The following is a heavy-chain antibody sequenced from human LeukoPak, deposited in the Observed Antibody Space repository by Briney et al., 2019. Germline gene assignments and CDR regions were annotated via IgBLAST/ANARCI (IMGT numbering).Heavy chain of an antibody. J-gene: IGHJ4*02. D-gene: IGHD2-2*02. CDR1: GGSISSSSYY. Sequence: SETLSLTCTVSGGSISSSSYYWGWIRQPPGKGLEWIGSIYYSGSTYYNPSLRSRVTISVDTSKNQFSLKLSSVTAADTAVYYCASPDMMCSSTSCYTYWGQGTLVTVSS. CDR2: IYYSGST. V-gene: IGHV4-39*01. CDR3: ASPDMMCSSTSCYTY.